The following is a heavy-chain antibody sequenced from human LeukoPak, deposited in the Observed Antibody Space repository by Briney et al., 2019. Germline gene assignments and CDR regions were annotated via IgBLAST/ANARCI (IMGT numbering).Heavy chain of an antibody. CDR3: ARQRADYYYYYVDV. V-gene: IGHV4-39*01. CDR2: IYYSETT. CDR1: GGSISTANYY. J-gene: IGHJ6*03. Sequence: RPSETLSLTCTVSGGSISTANYYWGWLRQPPGKGLEWIGSIYYSETTYDNPSLKSRVTISIETSKNQFSLRLSSVTASDTAVYYCARQRADYYYYYVDVWGEGTTVAVS.